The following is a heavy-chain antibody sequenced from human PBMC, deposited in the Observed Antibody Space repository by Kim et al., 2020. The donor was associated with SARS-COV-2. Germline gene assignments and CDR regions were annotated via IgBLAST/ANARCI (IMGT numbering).Heavy chain of an antibody. Sequence: ASVKVSCKASGYTFTSYGISWVRQAPGQGLEWMGWISAYNGNTNYAQKLQGRVTMTTDTSTSTAYMELRSLRSDDTAVYYCARDIVVVPRGFGVMDVWGQGTTVTVSS. V-gene: IGHV1-18*04. D-gene: IGHD2-2*01. CDR1: GYTFTSYG. J-gene: IGHJ6*02. CDR2: ISAYNGNT. CDR3: ARDIVVVPRGFGVMDV.